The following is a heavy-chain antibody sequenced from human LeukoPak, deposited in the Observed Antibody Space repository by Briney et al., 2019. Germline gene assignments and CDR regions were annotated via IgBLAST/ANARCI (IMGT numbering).Heavy chain of an antibody. J-gene: IGHJ4*02. CDR1: GFTFSRYW. D-gene: IGHD2-15*01. V-gene: IGHV3-74*01. CDR3: ARDLRGSDDF. CDR2: INPGGSSA. Sequence: PGGSLRLSCAGSGFTFSRYWMHWVRQPPGQGLVWVSRINPGGSSATYADSVKGRFTISRDDAKNTLYLQMNSLRAEDTAVYYCARDLRGSDDFWGQGTLVTVSS.